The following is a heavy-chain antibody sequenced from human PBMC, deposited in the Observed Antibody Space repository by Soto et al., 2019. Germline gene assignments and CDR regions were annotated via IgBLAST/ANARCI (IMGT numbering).Heavy chain of an antibody. Sequence: ASVKVSCKASGYTFTGYYMHWVRQAPGQGLEWMGWINPNSGGTNYAQKFQGRVTMTRDTSISTAYMELSRLRSDDTAVYYCARDTDSRLPLFDYWVQGTLVIVSA. CDR2: INPNSGGT. CDR1: GYTFTGYY. CDR3: ARDTDSRLPLFDY. V-gene: IGHV1-2*02. J-gene: IGHJ4*02. D-gene: IGHD2-15*01.